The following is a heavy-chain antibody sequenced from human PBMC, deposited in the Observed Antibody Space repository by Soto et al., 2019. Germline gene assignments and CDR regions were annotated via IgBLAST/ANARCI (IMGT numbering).Heavy chain of an antibody. CDR3: ARTQYDSSGSYRY. CDR1: GFTFSSNW. V-gene: IGHV3-7*01. J-gene: IGHJ4*02. Sequence: EVQLVESGGGLVQPWGSLRLSCAASGFTFSSNWMSWVRQAPGKGLEWVANIRQDGSVRYYVDSVKGRFTISRDNAKNSLYLQMDSLRAEDTAVYYCARTQYDSSGSYRYWGQGTLVTVSS. D-gene: IGHD3-22*01. CDR2: IRQDGSVR.